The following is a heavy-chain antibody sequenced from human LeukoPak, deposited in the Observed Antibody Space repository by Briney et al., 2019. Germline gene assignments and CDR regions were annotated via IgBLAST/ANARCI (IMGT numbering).Heavy chain of an antibody. D-gene: IGHD5-18*01. J-gene: IGHJ4*02. Sequence: PGGSQRLSCAASGFTFSDYYMSWVRQAPGKGLEWVSYISSSSSHTNYADSVKGRFTISRDNAKNSLYLQMNSLRAEDTPVYYCARASSRGYSYGQDYWGQGTLVTVSS. V-gene: IGHV3-11*05. CDR3: ARASSRGYSYGQDY. CDR1: GFTFSDYY. CDR2: ISSSSSHT.